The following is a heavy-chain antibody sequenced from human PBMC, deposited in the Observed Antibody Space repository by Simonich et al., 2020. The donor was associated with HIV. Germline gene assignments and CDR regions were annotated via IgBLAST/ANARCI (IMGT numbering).Heavy chain of an antibody. CDR2: ISYDGSNK. CDR1: GFTFSSYA. Sequence: QVQLVESGGGVVQPGRSLRLSCAASGFTFSSYAMHGVRQAPGKWLGWVAVISYDGSNKYYADSVKGRFTISRDNSKNTLYLQMNSLRAEDTAVYYCASGGSISSVWADDYWGQGTLVTVSS. CDR3: ASGGSISSVWADDY. D-gene: IGHD3-16*01. J-gene: IGHJ4*02. V-gene: IGHV3-30*07.